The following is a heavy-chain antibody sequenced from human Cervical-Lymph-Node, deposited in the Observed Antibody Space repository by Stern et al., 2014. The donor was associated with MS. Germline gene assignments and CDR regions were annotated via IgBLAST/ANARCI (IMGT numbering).Heavy chain of an antibody. D-gene: IGHD3-10*01. Sequence: QLQLQESGPGLVKPSQTLSLTCTVSGASINTGGYYWTWIRQHPVRGLEWIGYIYYTGTTYYSSSLKSRVTISVDPPERQFSLNLTSATAADTAVYYCARTYGSGRLEVWGQGVLVTVSS. V-gene: IGHV4-31*03. CDR2: IYYTGTT. CDR1: GASINTGGYY. CDR3: ARTYGSGRLEV. J-gene: IGHJ4*02.